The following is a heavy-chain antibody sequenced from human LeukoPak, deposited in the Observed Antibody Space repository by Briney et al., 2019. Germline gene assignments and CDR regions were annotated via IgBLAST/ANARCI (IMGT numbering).Heavy chain of an antibody. D-gene: IGHD2-21*02. J-gene: IGHJ4*02. CDR2: IKQDGSEQ. CDR1: GFIFSSYW. Sequence: GGSLRLSCAASGFIFSSYWMTWVRQAPGKGLEWVANIKQDGSEQYYVDSVRGRFTISRDNARNSLYLQMNSLRAEDTAVYYCARDTPVSAGYFDYWGRGILVTVSS. CDR3: ARDTPVSAGYFDY. V-gene: IGHV3-7*01.